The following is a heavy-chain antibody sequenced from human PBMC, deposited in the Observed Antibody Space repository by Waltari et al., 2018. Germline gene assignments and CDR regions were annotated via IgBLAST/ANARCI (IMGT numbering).Heavy chain of an antibody. CDR2: IRSKDYGGTP. CDR1: GLVFSSFS. J-gene: IGHJ4*02. CDR3: TTQNTFWSWSY. D-gene: IGHD3-3*01. V-gene: IGHV3-49*04. Sequence: EVQLVESGGGLTQPGRSLRLSCTTSGLVFSSFSISWVRQAPGKAVGGVSVIRSKDYGGTPKYAASVRDRFTMSRDDSKSIAYLEMNSLKTEDTAMYFCTTQNTFWSWSYWGRGTLVTVSS.